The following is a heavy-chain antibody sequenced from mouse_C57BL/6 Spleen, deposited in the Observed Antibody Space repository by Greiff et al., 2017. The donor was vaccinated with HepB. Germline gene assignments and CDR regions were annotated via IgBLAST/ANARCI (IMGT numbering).Heavy chain of an antibody. Sequence: VQLQQPGAELVKPGASVKMSCKASGYTFTSYWITWVKQRPGQGLEWIGDIDPGSGSTKYNQKFKGKATITADTSSSTAYMQLSSLTSEDTAVYYCARRHGYRFDYWGQGTPLTVSA. J-gene: IGHJ2*01. V-gene: IGHV1-55*01. CDR2: IDPGSGST. CDR1: GYTFTSYW. CDR3: ARRHGYRFDY. D-gene: IGHD2-2*01.